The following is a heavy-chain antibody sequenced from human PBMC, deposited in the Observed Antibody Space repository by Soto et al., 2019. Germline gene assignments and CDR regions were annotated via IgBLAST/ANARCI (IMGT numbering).Heavy chain of an antibody. CDR2: IVPLPGTT. CDR1: GGTLTKYA. CDR3: ASGVGGLDASTGWHDYAFDV. Sequence: QVQLVQSGAAVRKPGSSVKVSCKASGGTLTKYAITWVRQAPRRGLEWMGGIVPLPGTTNYAQKFRGRVTISADESSSTAYLELSSLRSEDTAVYYWASGVGGLDASTGWHDYAFDVWGQGTMVIVSS. J-gene: IGHJ3*01. V-gene: IGHV1-69*01. D-gene: IGHD2-8*02.